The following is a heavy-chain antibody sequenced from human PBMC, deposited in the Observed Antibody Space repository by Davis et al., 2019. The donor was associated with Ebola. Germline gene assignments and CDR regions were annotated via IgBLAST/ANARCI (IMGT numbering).Heavy chain of an antibody. CDR1: GYSISSGYY. J-gene: IGHJ4*02. CDR3: AREADY. Sequence: PGGSLRLSCAVSGYSISSGYYWGWIRQPPGKGLEWIGSIYHSGSTYYNPSLKSRVTISVDTSKNQFSLKLSSVTAADTAVYYCAREADYWGQGTLVTVSS. V-gene: IGHV4-38-2*02. CDR2: IYHSGST.